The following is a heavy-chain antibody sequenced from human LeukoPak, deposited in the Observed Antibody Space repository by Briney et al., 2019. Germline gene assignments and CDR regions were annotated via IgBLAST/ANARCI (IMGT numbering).Heavy chain of an antibody. Sequence: SETLSLTCAVYGGSFSGYYWSWIRQPPGKGLEWIGEINHSGSTNYNPSLKSRVTISVDTPKNQFPLNLSSVTAADTAVYYCARAVAARAYGYWGQGTLVTVSS. CDR1: GGSFSGYY. V-gene: IGHV4-34*01. CDR2: INHSGST. J-gene: IGHJ4*02. D-gene: IGHD6-6*01. CDR3: ARAVAARAYGY.